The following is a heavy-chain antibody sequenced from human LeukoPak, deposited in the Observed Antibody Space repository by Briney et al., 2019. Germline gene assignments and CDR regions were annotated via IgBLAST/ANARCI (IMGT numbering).Heavy chain of an antibody. CDR2: INPNSGGT. CDR3: ARGVGAPRPYYYYYMDV. CDR1: GDTFTGYY. J-gene: IGHJ6*03. Sequence: ASAKVSCKASGDTFTGYYMDWVRQAPGQGVEWMGWINPNSGGTNYAQTFQVRGTMTRDTSISTASTELSRLRSADTAVYYCARGVGAPRPYYYYYMDVWGKGTTVTISS. D-gene: IGHD1-26*01. V-gene: IGHV1-2*02.